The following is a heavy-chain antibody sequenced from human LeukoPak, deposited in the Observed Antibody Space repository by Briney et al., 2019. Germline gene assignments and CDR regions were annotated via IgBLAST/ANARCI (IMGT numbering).Heavy chain of an antibody. J-gene: IGHJ4*02. Sequence: LSLTCAVYGGSFSGYYWSWIRQAPGKGLEWVSYISSSGSTIYYADSVKGRFTISRDNAKNSLFLQTNNLRAEDTAVYYCARGFPYSSRQFESWGQGTLVTVSS. CDR3: ARGFPYSSRQFES. CDR1: GGSFSGYY. V-gene: IGHV3-11*01. D-gene: IGHD3-22*01. CDR2: ISSSGSTI.